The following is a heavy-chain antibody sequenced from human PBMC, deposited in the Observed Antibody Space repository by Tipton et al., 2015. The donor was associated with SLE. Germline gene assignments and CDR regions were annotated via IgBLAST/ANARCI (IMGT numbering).Heavy chain of an antibody. D-gene: IGHD3-22*01. Sequence: TLSLTCTVSGGSISSYYWSWIRQPPGKGLEYIGYIYYSGSTNYSPSLKSRVTISVDTSKNQLSLKLTSVTAADTAVYYCARVPDSSRRRFDPWGQGTLVTVSS. CDR1: GGSISSYY. CDR3: ARVPDSSRRRFDP. CDR2: IYYSGST. V-gene: IGHV4-59*01. J-gene: IGHJ5*02.